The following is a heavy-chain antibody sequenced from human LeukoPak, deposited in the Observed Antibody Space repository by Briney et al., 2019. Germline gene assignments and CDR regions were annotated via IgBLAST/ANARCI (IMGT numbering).Heavy chain of an antibody. D-gene: IGHD5-12*01. CDR2: IETDGDQK. CDR3: ARDIPSGFYTPDY. J-gene: IGHJ4*02. Sequence: GGSLRLSCVASGFTFSDYWMSWVCQAPGKGLEWVANIETDGDQKNYVDSVKGRFAISRDNARNSLYLQMNSLTDEDTAVYYCARDIPSGFYTPDYWGRGTLVTVSS. V-gene: IGHV3-7*01. CDR1: GFTFSDYW.